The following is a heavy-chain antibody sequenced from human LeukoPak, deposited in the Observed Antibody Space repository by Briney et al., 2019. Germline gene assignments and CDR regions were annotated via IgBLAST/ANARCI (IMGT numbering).Heavy chain of an antibody. D-gene: IGHD5-24*01. CDR2: ISSDSSDI. Sequence: GGSLRLSCAASGFSFSSYIMNWVRQAPGKGLEXVSSISSDSSDIXNADSVKGRFTISRDNAKNSLYLQMNSLRAEDTAVYYCARGGWLQFGVAFDIWGQGQWSPSLQ. V-gene: IGHV3-21*01. CDR3: ARGGWLQFGVAFDI. CDR1: GFSFSSYI. J-gene: IGHJ3*02.